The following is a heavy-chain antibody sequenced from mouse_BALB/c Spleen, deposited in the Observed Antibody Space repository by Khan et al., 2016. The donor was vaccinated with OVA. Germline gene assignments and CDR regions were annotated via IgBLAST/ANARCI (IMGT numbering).Heavy chain of an antibody. Sequence: VQLQESGGDLVRPGASVKLSCKTSGYIFTSYWIHWVKQWSGQGLEWIARIYTGTGSIYYNENFKDKATLTADISSSTAYMQLGSLKSEDSAVYLCERGSDFGNYFDYWGQGTLVTVSA. CDR3: ERGSDFGNYFDY. J-gene: IGHJ3*01. V-gene: IGHV1S132*01. D-gene: IGHD2-1*01. CDR1: GYIFTSYW. CDR2: IYTGTGSI.